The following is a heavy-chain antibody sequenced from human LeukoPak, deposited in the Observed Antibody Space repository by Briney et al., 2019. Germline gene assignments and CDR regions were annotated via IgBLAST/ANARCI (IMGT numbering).Heavy chain of an antibody. V-gene: IGHV4-61*02. CDR2: IYTSGST. D-gene: IGHD3-10*01. CDR3: ARATMGNYYYYYYMDV. Sequence: SETLSLTCTVSGGSISSGTYYWSWIRQPAGKGLEWIGRIYTSGSTNYNPSLKSRVTISVDTSKNQFSLKLSSVTAADTAVYYCARATMGNYYYYYYMDVWGKGTTVTVSS. CDR1: GGSISSGTYY. J-gene: IGHJ6*03.